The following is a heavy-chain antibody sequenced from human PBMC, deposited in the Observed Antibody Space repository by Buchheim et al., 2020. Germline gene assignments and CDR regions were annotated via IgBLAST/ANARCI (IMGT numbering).Heavy chain of an antibody. V-gene: IGHV3-21*01. J-gene: IGHJ4*02. CDR1: GFTFSSYS. CDR3: ARDRGLGEWLSDFDY. D-gene: IGHD3-3*01. CDR2: ISSSSSYI. Sequence: EVQLVESGGGLVKPGGSLRLSCAASGFTFSSYSMNWVRQAPGKGLEWVSSISSSSSYIYYADSVKGRFTTSSDNAKNSLYLQMNSLRAEDTAVYYCARDRGLGEWLSDFDYWGQGTL.